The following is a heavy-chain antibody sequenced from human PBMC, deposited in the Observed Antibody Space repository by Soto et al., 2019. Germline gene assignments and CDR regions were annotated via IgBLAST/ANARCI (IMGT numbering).Heavy chain of an antibody. J-gene: IGHJ4*02. CDR3: AKVGPSGGSYYDY. Sequence: GGSLRLSCVASGFTSRSYAMSWVRQAPGKGLEWVSAISGSGGNTYYADPVKGRFTISRDKSENTLYLQMNSLRAEDTAIYYCAKVGPSGGSYYDYWGQGTLVTVSS. D-gene: IGHD3-10*01. V-gene: IGHV3-23*01. CDR2: ISGSGGNT. CDR1: GFTSRSYA.